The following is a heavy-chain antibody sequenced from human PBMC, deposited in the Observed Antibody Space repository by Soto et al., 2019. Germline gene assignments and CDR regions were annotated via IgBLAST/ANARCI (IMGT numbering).Heavy chain of an antibody. V-gene: IGHV3-23*01. CDR1: GFTFSTYA. J-gene: IGHJ4*02. Sequence: GGSLRLSCAASGFTFSTYAMTWIRQAPGKGLEWVSAISGSGATTYYADSVKGRFTISRDNSKNTLYLQMNSLRVEDTAVYYCAKGLPGGLHACCDDWGQGTLVTVSS. CDR2: ISGSGATT. CDR3: AKGLPGGLHACCDD. D-gene: IGHD2-15*01.